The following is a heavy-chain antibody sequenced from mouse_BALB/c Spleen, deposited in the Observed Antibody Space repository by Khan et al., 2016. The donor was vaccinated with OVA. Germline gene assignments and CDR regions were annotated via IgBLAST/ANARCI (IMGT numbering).Heavy chain of an antibody. J-gene: IGHJ3*01. CDR2: INPGSGNT. D-gene: IGHD2-1*01. Sequence: QVQLQQSGAELVRPGTSVKVSCKASGYAFTDYLIEWVEQRPGQGLAWIGVINPGSGNTNYNEKFKGKATLNADKSSSTAYMQLSSLTSGDSAFYFCARGGYGTLAYWGQGTPVTVSA. CDR1: GYAFTDYL. V-gene: IGHV1-54*01. CDR3: ARGGYGTLAY.